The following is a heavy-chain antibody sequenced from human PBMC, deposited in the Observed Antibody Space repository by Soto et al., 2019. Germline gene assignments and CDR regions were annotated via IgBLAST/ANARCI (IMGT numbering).Heavy chain of an antibody. CDR2: IYSGGNT. D-gene: IGHD5-18*01. Sequence: EVQLVESGGGLIQPGGSLRLSCAASGFSVSSNYMSWVRQAPGKGLEWVSVIYSGGNTHYADSVKGRFTISRDDSKNTLYLQMNSLRAEDPALYYCARDSTWIPYYHYGMDVWGQGTTVTVSS. J-gene: IGHJ6*02. CDR1: GFSVSSNY. CDR3: ARDSTWIPYYHYGMDV. V-gene: IGHV3-53*01.